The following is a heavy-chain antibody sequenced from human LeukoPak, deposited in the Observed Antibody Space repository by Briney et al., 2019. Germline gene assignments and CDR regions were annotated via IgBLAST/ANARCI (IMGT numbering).Heavy chain of an antibody. CDR1: GFTFSSYG. Sequence: QPGGSLRLSCAASGFTFSSYGMHWVRQAPGKGLEWVAVIWYDGSNKYYADPVKGRFTISRDNSKNTLYLQMNSLRAEDTAVYYCARVDTAMTGPDYWGQGTLVTVSS. CDR2: IWYDGSNK. J-gene: IGHJ4*02. CDR3: ARVDTAMTGPDY. D-gene: IGHD5-18*01. V-gene: IGHV3-33*01.